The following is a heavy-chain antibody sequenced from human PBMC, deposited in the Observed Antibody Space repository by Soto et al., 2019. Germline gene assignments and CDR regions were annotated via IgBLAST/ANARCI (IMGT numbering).Heavy chain of an antibody. Sequence: QVQLQESGPGLVKPSGTLSLTCAVSGGSFTSNNWWIWVRQPPGQGLEWIGEIYRTGSTNYNPSLQSPATLSLDKSENQFSLKVSSLTAADTAVYYCASRDPGTSVDYWGQGILVTVSS. CDR3: ASRDPGTSVDY. D-gene: IGHD1-7*01. V-gene: IGHV4-4*02. J-gene: IGHJ4*02. CDR1: GGSFTSNNW. CDR2: IYRTGST.